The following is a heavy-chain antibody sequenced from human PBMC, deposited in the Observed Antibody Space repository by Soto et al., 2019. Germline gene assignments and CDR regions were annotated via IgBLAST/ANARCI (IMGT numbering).Heavy chain of an antibody. CDR1: GFAISPDSY. V-gene: IGHV4-38-2*01. CDR2: LSHSGRT. CDR3: GHLKTDTEVTPAPPLFDS. Sequence: PSETLSLTCAVSGFAISPDSYWVWMRDSPGKGLEWIGTLSHSGRTFYNPSLKSRVTISADTTKNQFSLSLTSVTAADTAVYYCGHLKTDTEVTPAPPLFDSWGQGTLVPSPQ. J-gene: IGHJ4*02. D-gene: IGHD2-2*01.